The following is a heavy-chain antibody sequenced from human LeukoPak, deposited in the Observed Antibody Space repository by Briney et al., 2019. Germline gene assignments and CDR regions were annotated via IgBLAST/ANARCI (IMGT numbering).Heavy chain of an antibody. CDR1: GASISSYY. J-gene: IGHJ3*02. CDR2: IYTSGST. D-gene: IGHD3-22*01. Sequence: PSETLSLTCTVSGASISSYYWSWIRQPAGKGLEWIGRIYTSGSTNYNPSLKSRVTMSVDMSKNQFSLKLSSVTAADTAVYYCARGKVDDYDSSGWAFDIWGQGTMVTVSS. CDR3: ARGKVDDYDSSGWAFDI. V-gene: IGHV4-4*07.